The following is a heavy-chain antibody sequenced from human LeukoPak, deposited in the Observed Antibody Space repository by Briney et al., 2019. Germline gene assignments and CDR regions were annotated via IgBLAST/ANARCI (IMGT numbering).Heavy chain of an antibody. CDR1: GGSFSSGSYY. Sequence: TSETLSLTCAVYGGSFSSGSYYWSWIWQPAGKGLEWIGRIYTSGSTNYNPSLKSRVTISVDTSKNQFSLKLSSVTAADTAVYYCARFSPGCCSGGNCYYIDYWGQGTLVTVFS. CDR3: ARFSPGCCSGGNCYYIDY. V-gene: IGHV4-61*02. D-gene: IGHD2-15*01. CDR2: IYTSGST. J-gene: IGHJ4*02.